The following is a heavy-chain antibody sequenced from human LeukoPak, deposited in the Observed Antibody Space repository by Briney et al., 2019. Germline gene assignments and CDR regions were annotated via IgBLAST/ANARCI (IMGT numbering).Heavy chain of an antibody. CDR3: ARDRSVYYYVSSGYYFLDY. CDR2: IKQDGSEK. CDR1: GFTFSSYW. D-gene: IGHD3-22*01. J-gene: IGHJ4*02. Sequence: GGCLRLSCAASGFTFSSYWMSWVRQAAGKGLEWVVNIKQDGSEKYYVDSVKGRFTISRDNAKNSLYLQMNSLRAEDTAVYYCARDRSVYYYVSSGYYFLDYWGQGTLVTVSS. V-gene: IGHV3-7*01.